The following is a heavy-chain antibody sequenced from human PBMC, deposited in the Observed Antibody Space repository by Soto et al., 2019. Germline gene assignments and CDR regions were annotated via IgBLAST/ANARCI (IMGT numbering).Heavy chain of an antibody. Sequence: PGGSLRLSFSASGFYFSVYWMHWVRQTPGKGPVWVERIREDGLTTNYADSVQGRFIISRDDAKSNLHLQMNRLRVEDTAVYYCTRGPRPDSSAPXTYWAQGTKVTXS. V-gene: IGHV3-74*01. J-gene: IGHJ4*02. D-gene: IGHD3-3*01. CDR3: TRGPRPDSSAPXTY. CDR2: IREDGLTT. CDR1: GFYFSVYW.